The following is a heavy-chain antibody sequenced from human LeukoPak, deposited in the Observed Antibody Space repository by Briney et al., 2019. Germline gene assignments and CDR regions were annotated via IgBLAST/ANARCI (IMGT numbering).Heavy chain of an antibody. V-gene: IGHV1-2*02. J-gene: IGHJ4*02. D-gene: IGHD3-10*01. CDR2: INPNSGGT. CDR3: ARVTVSGSYWLLDY. CDR1: GYTFTGYY. Sequence: ASVEVSCKASGYTFTGYYMHWVRQAPGQGLEWMGWINPNSGGTNYAQKFQGRVTMTRDTSISTAYMELSRLRSDDTAVYYCARVTVSGSYWLLDYWGQGTLVTVSS.